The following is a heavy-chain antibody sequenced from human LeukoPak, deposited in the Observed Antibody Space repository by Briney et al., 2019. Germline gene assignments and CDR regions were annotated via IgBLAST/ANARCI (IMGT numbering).Heavy chain of an antibody. V-gene: IGHV3-30-3*01. D-gene: IGHD6-19*01. CDR2: ISFDGSNK. J-gene: IGHJ4*02. Sequence: PGGSLRLSCAASGFTFSTYAMHWVRQAPGKGLEWVAVISFDGSNKYYADSVKGRFTISRDNSKNTLYLQMNSLRAEDTAVYYCARDGEQWLPHHTLDYWGQGTLVTVSS. CDR1: GFTFSTYA. CDR3: ARDGEQWLPHHTLDY.